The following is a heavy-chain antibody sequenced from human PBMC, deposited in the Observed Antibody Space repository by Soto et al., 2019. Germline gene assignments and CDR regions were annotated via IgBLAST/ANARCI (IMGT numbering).Heavy chain of an antibody. CDR2: IYSGGST. CDR3: ARDDSGDENALDF. CDR1: GFTVSSNY. D-gene: IGHD5-12*01. V-gene: IGHV3-53*01. J-gene: IGHJ3*01. Sequence: GGSLRLSCAASGFTVSSNYMSWVRQAPGKGLEWVSVIYSGGSTYYADSVKGRFTISRDNSKNTLYLQMNSLRAEDTAVYYCARDDSGDENALDFWGQGTMVXVSS.